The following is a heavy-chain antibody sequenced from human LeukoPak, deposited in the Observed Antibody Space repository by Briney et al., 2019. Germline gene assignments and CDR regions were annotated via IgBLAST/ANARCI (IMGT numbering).Heavy chain of an antibody. V-gene: IGHV4-59*01. CDR2: IYYIGST. CDR3: ARDIGSGSYDY. Sequence: SETLSLTCTVSGGSIRSYYWSWIRQPPGKGLECIGYIYYIGSTNYNPSLKSRVTISVDTSKNQFSLRLSSVTAADTAVYYCARDIGSGSYDYWGQGTLVTVSS. J-gene: IGHJ4*02. CDR1: GGSIRSYY. D-gene: IGHD3-10*01.